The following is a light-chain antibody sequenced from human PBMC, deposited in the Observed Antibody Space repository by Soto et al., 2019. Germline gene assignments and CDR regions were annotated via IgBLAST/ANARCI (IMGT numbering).Light chain of an antibody. CDR2: EVS. J-gene: IGLJ1*01. CDR1: SSDVGGYSY. V-gene: IGLV2-8*01. CDR3: SSYAGSNNLFV. Sequence: QSVLTQPPSASGSPGQSVTISCTGTSSDVGGYSYVSWYQQHPGKAPKLMIYEVSKRPSGVPDRFSGSKSGNTASLTVSGLQAEDEADCYCSSYAGSNNLFVFGTGTKVTVL.